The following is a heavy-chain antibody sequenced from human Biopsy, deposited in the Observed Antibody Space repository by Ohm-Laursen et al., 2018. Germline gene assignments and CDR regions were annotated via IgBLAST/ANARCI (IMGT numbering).Heavy chain of an antibody. CDR3: ATLTEDYGASPDS. D-gene: IGHD4-17*01. V-gene: IGHV1-69*06. Sequence: SSVKVSCKASSYTFRNYGISWVRQAPGRGLEWMGRVIPISNTANYAQNFQDRLTITADRSTNTAYMELNSLRSEDTAVYFCATLTEDYGASPDSWGQGTLVVVSS. CDR1: SYTFRNYG. J-gene: IGHJ4*02. CDR2: VIPISNTA.